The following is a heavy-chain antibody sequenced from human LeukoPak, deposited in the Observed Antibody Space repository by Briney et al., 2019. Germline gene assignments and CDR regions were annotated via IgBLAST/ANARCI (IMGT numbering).Heavy chain of an antibody. CDR3: ARFAAGGSYYYYMDV. Sequence: HTGGSLRLSCAASGFTFSSYTMNWVRQPPGKGLEWVSNIGTSSTTIYYADSVKGRFTISGDNAKNSLYLQMNSLRADDTAVYYCARFAAGGSYYYYMDVWGKGTTVTVSS. J-gene: IGHJ6*03. D-gene: IGHD6-25*01. CDR1: GFTFSSYT. V-gene: IGHV3-48*01. CDR2: IGTSSTTI.